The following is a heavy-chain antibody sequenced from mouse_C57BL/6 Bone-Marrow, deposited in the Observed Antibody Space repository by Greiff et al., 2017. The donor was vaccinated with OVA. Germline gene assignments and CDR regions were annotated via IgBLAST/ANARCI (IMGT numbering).Heavy chain of an antibody. CDR1: GFTFSDYG. Sequence: EVQVVESGGGLVKPGGSLKLSCAASGFTFSDYGMHWVRQAPEKGLEWVAYISSGSSTIYYADTVKVLFTISRDNAKNTLFLQMTSLRSEDTTMYYCARINYWYFDVWGTGTTVTVSS. CDR3: ARINYWYFDV. CDR2: ISSGSSTI. V-gene: IGHV5-17*01. J-gene: IGHJ1*03.